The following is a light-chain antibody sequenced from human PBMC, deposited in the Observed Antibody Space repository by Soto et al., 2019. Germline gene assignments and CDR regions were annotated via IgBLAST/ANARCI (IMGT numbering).Light chain of an antibody. J-gene: IGLJ1*01. Sequence: PVLTKAPYASGSPGRSVTISCNGTSSDVGGYDYVAGYQQQPGKAPKLMIFEVSKRPSGVPDRFSGSKSGNTASLTVSGLQAEDEADYYCSSYAGNTKGVFGTGTKVTVL. CDR1: SSDVGGYDY. V-gene: IGLV2-8*01. CDR2: EVS. CDR3: SSYAGNTKGV.